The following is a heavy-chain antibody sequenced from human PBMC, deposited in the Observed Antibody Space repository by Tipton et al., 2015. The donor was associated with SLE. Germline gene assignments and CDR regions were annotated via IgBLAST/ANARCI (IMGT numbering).Heavy chain of an antibody. CDR1: GFTFSDHY. Sequence: VQLVQSGGGLVQPGGSLRLSCAASGFTFSDHYMDWVRQAPGKGLEWVANIKQDGSDKYYVDSVKGRFTISRDNAKNSLYLQMNSLRAEDTAVYYCATGGIIHWLQEYWGQGALVTVSS. CDR3: ATGGIIHWLQEY. V-gene: IGHV3-7*01. CDR2: IKQDGSDK. J-gene: IGHJ4*02. D-gene: IGHD3-9*01.